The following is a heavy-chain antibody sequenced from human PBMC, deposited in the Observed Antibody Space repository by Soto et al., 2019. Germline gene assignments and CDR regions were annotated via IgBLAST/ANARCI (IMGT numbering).Heavy chain of an antibody. CDR2: IIDSGGST. CDR1: GFTFSSCA. V-gene: IGHV3-23*04. Sequence: EVQLVESGGGLVQPGGSLRLSCAASGFTFSSCAMGWVRQAPGKGLEWVSDIIDSGGSTYYADSVKGRFTISRDNSKSTLYLQMNSLRAENTVLYDCAKGRSYYYYDGVDVWGQGTTVTVSS. CDR3: AKGRSYYYYDGVDV. J-gene: IGHJ6*02.